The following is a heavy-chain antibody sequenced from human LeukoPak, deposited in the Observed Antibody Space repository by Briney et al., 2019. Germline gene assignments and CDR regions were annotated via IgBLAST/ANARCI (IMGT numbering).Heavy chain of an antibody. V-gene: IGHV1-18*01. J-gene: IGHJ4*02. CDR1: GYTFTSYG. Sequence: ASVKVSCKASGYTFTSYGIIWVRQAPGQGLEWMGWISAYNGNTNYAQKLQGRVTMTTDTSTSTAYMELRSLRSDDTAVYYCARDFDYYYDSSGYGWGFDYWGQGTLVTVSS. CDR3: ARDFDYYYDSSGYGWGFDY. D-gene: IGHD3-22*01. CDR2: ISAYNGNT.